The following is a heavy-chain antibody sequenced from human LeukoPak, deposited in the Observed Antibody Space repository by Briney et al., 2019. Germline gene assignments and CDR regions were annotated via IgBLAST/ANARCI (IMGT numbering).Heavy chain of an antibody. D-gene: IGHD5-18*01. V-gene: IGHV3-23*01. Sequence: PGGSLRLSCAASRFTIRRHGMDWGRQAPGKGLEWVSGISGSGGSTYYSDSAKGRFTISRDNSNNTLYLQMNSLRAEDTAVYYCAKGAASRGYTYVANWGQGTLVTVSS. CDR2: ISGSGGST. CDR3: AKGAASRGYTYVAN. CDR1: RFTIRRHG. J-gene: IGHJ4*02.